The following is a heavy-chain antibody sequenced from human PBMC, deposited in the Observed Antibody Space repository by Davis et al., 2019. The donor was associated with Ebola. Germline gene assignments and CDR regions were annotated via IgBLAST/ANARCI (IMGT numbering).Heavy chain of an antibody. Sequence: GESLKISCAASGFTVSSNYMSWVRQAPGKGLEWVSVIYSGGSTYYADSVKGRFTISRHNSKNTLYLQMNSLRAEDTAVYYCASGDGRGRSYDMDVWGQGTTVTVSS. V-gene: IGHV3-53*04. CDR3: ASGDGRGRSYDMDV. CDR1: GFTVSSNY. J-gene: IGHJ6*02. D-gene: IGHD3/OR15-3a*01. CDR2: IYSGGST.